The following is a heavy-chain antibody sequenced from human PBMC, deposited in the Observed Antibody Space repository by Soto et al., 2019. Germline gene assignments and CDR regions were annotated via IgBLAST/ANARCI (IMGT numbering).Heavy chain of an antibody. Sequence: ASVKVTCKASGYTLTSSGLSWVRQAPGQGLEWMGWISGYDGNTNYAQKFQDRLTMTTDTSTSTAFMELRSLRSDDTAVYYCARDLSGTWPDYWGQGTLVTVSS. V-gene: IGHV1-18*01. J-gene: IGHJ4*01. CDR1: GYTLTSSG. CDR2: ISGYDGNT. CDR3: ARDLSGTWPDY. D-gene: IGHD6-13*01.